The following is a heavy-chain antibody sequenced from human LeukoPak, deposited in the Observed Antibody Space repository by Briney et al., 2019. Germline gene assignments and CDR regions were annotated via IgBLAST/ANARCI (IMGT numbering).Heavy chain of an antibody. J-gene: IGHJ5*02. CDR1: GFAFSSYW. CDR2: MDPDGRTI. V-gene: IGHV3-74*01. Sequence: GGSLRLSCEASGFAFSSYWMHWVRQAPGKGLEWVSRMDPDGRTIDYADSVKGRFTISRDNAKDSVYLQMNSLRAEDTAHYYCARELVEPAAMEFDPWGQGTLVTVPS. D-gene: IGHD2-2*01. CDR3: ARELVEPAAMEFDP.